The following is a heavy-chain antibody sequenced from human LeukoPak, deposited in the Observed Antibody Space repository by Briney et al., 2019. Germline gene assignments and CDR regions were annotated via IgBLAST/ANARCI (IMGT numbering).Heavy chain of an antibody. CDR2: ISYSGT. J-gene: IGHJ4*02. CDR3: ARRTSNPVGAIDY. V-gene: IGHV4-39*01. Sequence: SETLSLTCTVSGGSISISNYYWGWIRQPPGRGLEWIGSISYSGTYYNPSLKSRLTISVDTSKNHFSLNLRSVTASDTAVYYCARRTSNPVGAIDYWGQGTLVTVSS. D-gene: IGHD1-26*01. CDR1: GGSISISNYY.